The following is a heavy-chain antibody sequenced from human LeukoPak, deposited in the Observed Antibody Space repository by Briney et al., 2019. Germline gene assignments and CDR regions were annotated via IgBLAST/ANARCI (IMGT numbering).Heavy chain of an antibody. CDR1: GGSFSGYY. V-gene: IGHV4-34*01. J-gene: IGHJ4*02. CDR2: INHSGST. Sequence: SETLSLICAVYGGSFSGYYWSWIRQPPGKGLEWIGEINHSGSTNYNPSLKSRVTISVDTSKNQFSLKLSSVTAADTAVYYCARGLYCSSTSCPCDYWGQGTLVTVSS. D-gene: IGHD2-2*01. CDR3: ARGLYCSSTSCPCDY.